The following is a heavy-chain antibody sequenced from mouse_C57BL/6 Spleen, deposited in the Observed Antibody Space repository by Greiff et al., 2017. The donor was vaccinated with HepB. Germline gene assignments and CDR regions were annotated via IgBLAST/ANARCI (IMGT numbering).Heavy chain of an antibody. CDR1: GYSFTGYY. D-gene: IGHD1-1*01. Sequence: VQLKQSGPELVKPGASVKISCKASGYSFTGYYMNWVKQSPEKSLEWIGEINPSTGGTTYNQKFKAKATLTVDKSSSTAYMQLKSLTSEDSAVYYCTRGYGSSYLDYWGQGTTLTVSS. CDR3: TRGYGSSYLDY. CDR2: INPSTGGT. J-gene: IGHJ2*01. V-gene: IGHV1-42*01.